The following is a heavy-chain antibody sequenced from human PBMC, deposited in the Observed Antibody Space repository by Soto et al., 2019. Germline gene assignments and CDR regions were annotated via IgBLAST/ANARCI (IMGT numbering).Heavy chain of an antibody. Sequence: SLRLSCAASGFPFSSYAMTWVRQAPGKGLEWVSAITRSGSDTSYEDSVKGRFTISRDNSKNTLHLQMNSLKAVDTAVYYCGKVGFYYKTFDHGYFVLWGGGTLVPVSS. D-gene: IGHD3-10*01. CDR1: GFPFSSYA. CDR3: GKVGFYYKTFDHGYFVL. CDR2: ITRSGSDT. J-gene: IGHJ2*01. V-gene: IGHV3-23*01.